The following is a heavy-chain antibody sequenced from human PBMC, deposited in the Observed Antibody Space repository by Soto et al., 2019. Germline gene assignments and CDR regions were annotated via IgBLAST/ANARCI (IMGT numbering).Heavy chain of an antibody. V-gene: IGHV3-30*18. D-gene: IGHD3-3*01. CDR3: AKGTRNDFWSGYYALSAY. CDR2: ISYDGSNK. Sequence: PGGSLRLSCAASGFTFSSYGMHWVRQAPGKGLEWSVISYDGSNKYYADSVKGRFTISRDNSKNTLYLQMNSLRAEDTAVYYCAKGTRNDFWSGYYALSAYWGQGTLVTVSS. J-gene: IGHJ4*02. CDR1: GFTFSSYG.